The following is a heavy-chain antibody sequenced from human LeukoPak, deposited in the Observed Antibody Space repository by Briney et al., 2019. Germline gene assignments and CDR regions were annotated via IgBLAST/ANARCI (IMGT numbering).Heavy chain of an antibody. CDR2: IYYSGST. D-gene: IGHD1-26*01. V-gene: IGHV4-38-2*02. CDR3: ARVGARRFPVLFDY. CDR1: GYSISSGYY. Sequence: SETLSLTCTVSGYSISSGYYWGWIRQPPGKGLEWIGSIYYSGSTYYNPSLKSRVTISVDTSKNQFSLKLSSVTAADTAVYYCARVGARRFPVLFDYWGQGTLVSVFS. J-gene: IGHJ4*02.